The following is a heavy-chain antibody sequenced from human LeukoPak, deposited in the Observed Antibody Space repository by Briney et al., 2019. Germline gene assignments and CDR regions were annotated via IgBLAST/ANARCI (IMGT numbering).Heavy chain of an antibody. D-gene: IGHD3-10*01. CDR2: IYSGGST. CDR3: AGDSSTMEVYFQH. J-gene: IGHJ1*01. Sequence: GGSLRLSCAASGFTVSSNYMSWVRQAPGKGLEWVSVIYSGGSTYYADSVKGRFTISRDNSKNTLYLQMNSLRAEDTAVYYCAGDSSTMEVYFQHWGQGTLVTVSS. CDR1: GFTVSSNY. V-gene: IGHV3-53*01.